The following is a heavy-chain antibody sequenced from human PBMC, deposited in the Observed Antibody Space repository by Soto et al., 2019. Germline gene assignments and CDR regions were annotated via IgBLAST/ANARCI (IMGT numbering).Heavy chain of an antibody. CDR3: TTGQGAAGFGI. V-gene: IGHV3-15*01. CDR2: IKSKSDYGTT. D-gene: IGHD6-13*01. J-gene: IGHJ3*02. CDR1: GFTFSNAW. Sequence: EVQLVESGGGLVKPGGSLRLSCAASGFTFSNAWMNWVRQAPGKGLEWVGRIKSKSDYGTTDNAAPVKGRFTVSRDDSKNTLYLQMSSLKTEDIAVYYCTTGQGAAGFGIWGQGTMVTVSS.